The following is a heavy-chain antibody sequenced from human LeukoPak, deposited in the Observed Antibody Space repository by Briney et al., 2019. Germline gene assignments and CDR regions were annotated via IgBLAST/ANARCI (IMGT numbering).Heavy chain of an antibody. CDR1: GFTFSDYY. CDR2: ISSSGSTI. V-gene: IGHV3-11*01. CDR3: ARAFRIVGATSHFDY. J-gene: IGHJ4*02. Sequence: GGSLRLSCAASGFTFSDYYMSWIRQAPGKGLEWVSYISSSGSTIYYADSVKGRFTISRDNAKNSLYLQMNSLSAEDTAVYYCARAFRIVGATSHFDYWGQGTLVTVSS. D-gene: IGHD1-26*01.